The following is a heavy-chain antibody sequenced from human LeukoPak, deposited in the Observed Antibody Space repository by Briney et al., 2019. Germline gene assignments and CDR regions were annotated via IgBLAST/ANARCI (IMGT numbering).Heavy chain of an antibody. CDR3: ARDLGIAVAKTISTWFDP. D-gene: IGHD6-19*01. CDR1: GGSISSSSYY. Sequence: SETLSLTCTVSGGSISSSSYYWGWIRQPPGKGLEWIGSIYYSGSTYYNPPLKSRVTISVDTSKNQFSLKLSSVTAADTAVYYCARDLGIAVAKTISTWFDPWGQGTLVTASS. V-gene: IGHV4-39*01. J-gene: IGHJ5*02. CDR2: IYYSGST.